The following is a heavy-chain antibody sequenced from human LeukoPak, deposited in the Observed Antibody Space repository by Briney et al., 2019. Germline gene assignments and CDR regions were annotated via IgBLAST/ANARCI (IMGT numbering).Heavy chain of an antibody. D-gene: IGHD1-1*01. CDR3: ARGNYYFDY. J-gene: IGHJ4*02. V-gene: IGHV4-34*01. Sequence: SETLSLTCAVYGFSFSGYYWSWIRQPPGKGLEWIGEINHSGSTNYNPSLKSRVTISVDTSKNQFSLKLSSVTAADTAVYYCARGNYYFDYWGQGTLVTVSS. CDR2: INHSGST. CDR1: GFSFSGYY.